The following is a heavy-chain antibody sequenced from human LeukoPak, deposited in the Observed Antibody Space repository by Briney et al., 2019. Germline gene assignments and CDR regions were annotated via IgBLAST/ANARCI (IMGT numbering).Heavy chain of an antibody. CDR2: IRYDESNK. CDR3: AKDFYDMNIPAAIDYYYYMDV. J-gene: IGHJ6*03. CDR1: GFTFSSYG. Sequence: GGPLRLSCAASGFTFSSYGMHRVRKAPGKGLDWVAFIRYDESNKYYADSVKGRFTISRDNSKNTLYLQMNSLRAEDTAVYYCAKDFYDMNIPAAIDYYYYMDVWGKGTTVTVSS. V-gene: IGHV3-30*02. D-gene: IGHD2-2*01.